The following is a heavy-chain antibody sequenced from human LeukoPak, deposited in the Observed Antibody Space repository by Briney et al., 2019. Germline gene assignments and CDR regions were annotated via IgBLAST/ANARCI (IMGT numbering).Heavy chain of an antibody. CDR1: GYSISSGYY. D-gene: IGHD4-17*01. CDR3: ARIQMTTVSR. CDR2: IYHSGST. J-gene: IGHJ4*02. V-gene: IGHV4-38-2*02. Sequence: SETLSLTCTVSGYSISSGYYWGWIRQPPGKGLEWIGSIYHSGSTYYNPSLKSRVTISVDTSKNQFSLKLSSVTAADTAVYYCARIQMTTVSRWGQGTLVTVSS.